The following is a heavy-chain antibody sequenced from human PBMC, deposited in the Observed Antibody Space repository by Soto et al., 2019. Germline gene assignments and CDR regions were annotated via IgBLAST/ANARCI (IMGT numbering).Heavy chain of an antibody. CDR3: AKDRFRIAVAAPFDY. D-gene: IGHD6-19*01. Sequence: QVQLVESGGGVVQPGRSLRLSCAASGFTFSSYGMHWVRQAPGKGLEGVSVISSDGSNKYYADSVKGRFTISRDNSKNTLYLQMNSLRAEDTAVYYCAKDRFRIAVAAPFDYWGQGTLVTVSS. V-gene: IGHV3-30*18. CDR2: ISSDGSNK. CDR1: GFTFSSYG. J-gene: IGHJ4*02.